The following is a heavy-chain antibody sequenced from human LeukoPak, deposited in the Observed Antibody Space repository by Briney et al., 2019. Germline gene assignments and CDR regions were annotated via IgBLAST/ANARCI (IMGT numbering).Heavy chain of an antibody. J-gene: IGHJ4*02. CDR1: GGSFSGYY. V-gene: IGHV4-34*01. Sequence: SEALSLTCAVYGGSFSGYYWSWIRQPPGKGLEWIGEINHSGSTNYNPSLKSRVTISVDTSKNQFSLKLSSVTAADTAVYYCASGGVGPFGYWGQGTLVTVSS. CDR3: ASGGVGPFGY. CDR2: INHSGST. D-gene: IGHD1-26*01.